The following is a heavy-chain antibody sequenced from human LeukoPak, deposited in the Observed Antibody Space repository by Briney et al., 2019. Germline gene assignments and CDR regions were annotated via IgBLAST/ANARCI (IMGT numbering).Heavy chain of an antibody. CDR2: ISAYNGNT. D-gene: IGHD3-10*01. CDR1: GYTFTSYG. Sequence: ASVKVSCKASGYTFTSYGISWVRQAPGQGLEWMGWISAYNGNTNSAPKLQGRVTMTTDTSTSTAYMELRSLRSDDTAVYYCARVLGSGSFFDYWGQGTLVTVSS. J-gene: IGHJ4*02. V-gene: IGHV1-18*01. CDR3: ARVLGSGSFFDY.